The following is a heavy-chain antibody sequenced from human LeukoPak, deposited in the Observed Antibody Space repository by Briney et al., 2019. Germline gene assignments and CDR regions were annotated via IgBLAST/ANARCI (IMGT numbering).Heavy chain of an antibody. D-gene: IGHD5-18*01. CDR1: GGSISSSSYY. Sequence: SETLSLTCTVSGGSISSSSYYWGWIRQPPGKGLEWFGSIYYSGSTYYNPSLKSRVTISVDTSKNQFSLKLSSVTAADTAVYYCARQAVDTAMVLFDPWGQGTLVTVSS. J-gene: IGHJ5*02. CDR3: ARQAVDTAMVLFDP. V-gene: IGHV4-39*01. CDR2: IYYSGST.